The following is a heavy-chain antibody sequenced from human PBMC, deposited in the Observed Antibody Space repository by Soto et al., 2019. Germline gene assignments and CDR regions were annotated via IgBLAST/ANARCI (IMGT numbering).Heavy chain of an antibody. J-gene: IGHJ4*02. CDR2: ISSGGDAI. Sequence: QVQVVESGGGLVEPGGSLRLSCAASGFIFSDYFMSRIRQAPGKGLEWVAYISSGGDAIYYADSVKARFTISRDNAENSLYLQMNSLRAEDTAVYYCARDRGQLVFDFWGQGTLVTVSS. V-gene: IGHV3-11*01. CDR1: GFIFSDYF. CDR3: ARDRGQLVFDF. D-gene: IGHD6-6*01.